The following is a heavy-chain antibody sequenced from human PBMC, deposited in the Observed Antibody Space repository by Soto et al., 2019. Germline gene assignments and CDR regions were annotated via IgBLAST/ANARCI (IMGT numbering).Heavy chain of an antibody. CDR3: ARAHFGSAHEIVNDCDY. J-gene: IGHJ4*02. D-gene: IGHD3-10*01. CDR1: GFTFSSYA. CDR2: ISYDGSNK. V-gene: IGHV3-30-3*01. Sequence: QVQLVASGGGVVQPGRSLRLSCAASGFTFSSYALHWVRQAPGKGLEWVAVISYDGSNKYYADSVKVRFTIARDNSKNALYMQTNSLGAEDTAVYSCARAHFGSAHEIVNDCDYWGQGTLFTVGS.